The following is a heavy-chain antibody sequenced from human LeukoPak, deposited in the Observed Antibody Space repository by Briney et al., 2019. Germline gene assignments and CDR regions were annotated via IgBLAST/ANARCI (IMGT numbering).Heavy chain of an antibody. J-gene: IGHJ1*01. CDR3: ARALIVGATIGAFQH. CDR1: GGTFSSYT. CDR2: IIPILGIA. D-gene: IGHD1-26*01. V-gene: IGHV1-69*02. Sequence: SVKVSCKASGGTFSSYTISWVRQAPGQGLEWMGRIIPILGIANYAQKFQGRVTITADKSTSTACMELSSLRSEDTAVYYCARALIVGATIGAFQHWGQGTLVTVSS.